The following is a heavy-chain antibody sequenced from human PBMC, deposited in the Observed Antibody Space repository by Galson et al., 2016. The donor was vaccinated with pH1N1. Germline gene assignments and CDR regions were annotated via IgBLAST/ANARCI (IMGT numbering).Heavy chain of an antibody. CDR3: ANGAGRYYFGSGSFNY. CDR1: GFAFDDYA. J-gene: IGHJ4*02. Sequence: SLRLSCAASGFAFDDYAMHWVRHVPGKGLEWVSGISWTSNSIGYADSVKGRFTISRDSAKKSLFLQMNSLRVEDTALYYCANGAGRYYFGSGSFNYWGQGTQVTVSS. D-gene: IGHD3-10*01. V-gene: IGHV3-9*01. CDR2: ISWTSNSI.